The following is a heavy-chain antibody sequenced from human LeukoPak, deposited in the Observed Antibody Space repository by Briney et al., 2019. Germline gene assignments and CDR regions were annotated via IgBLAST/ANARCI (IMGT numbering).Heavy chain of an antibody. CDR2: IKQDGSEK. D-gene: IGHD2-15*01. Sequence: GRSLRLSCAASGFTFSSYAMHWVRQAPGKGLEWVANIKQDGSEKYYVDSVKGRFTISRDNAKNSLYLQMNSLRAEDTAVYYCAREVDGSLDYWGQGTLVTVSS. J-gene: IGHJ4*02. V-gene: IGHV3-7*01. CDR3: AREVDGSLDY. CDR1: GFTFSSYA.